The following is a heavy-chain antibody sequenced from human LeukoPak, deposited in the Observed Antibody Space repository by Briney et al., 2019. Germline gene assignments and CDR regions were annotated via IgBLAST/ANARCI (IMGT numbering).Heavy chain of an antibody. D-gene: IGHD4-17*01. Sequence: GGSLRLSCAASGVTFSDYYMSWIRQAPGKGQEWVSYISSSSSYTNSADSVKGRFTISRDNAKNSLFLQMNSLRAEDTAVYYCARDPTGTQVFDMWGQGTMVTVSS. CDR2: ISSSSSYT. CDR1: GVTFSDYY. J-gene: IGHJ3*02. CDR3: ARDPTGTQVFDM. V-gene: IGHV3-11*05.